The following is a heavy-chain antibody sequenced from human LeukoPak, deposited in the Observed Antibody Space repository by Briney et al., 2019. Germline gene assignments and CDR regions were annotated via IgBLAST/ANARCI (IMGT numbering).Heavy chain of an antibody. V-gene: IGHV3-7*01. CDR2: IKQDGSEK. CDR3: ARDPGPRVPPGSYSDY. Sequence: GGSLRLSCAASGFTFSAYSMSWVRQAPGKGLEWVANIKQDGSEKYYVGSEKGRFTISRDNAKNSLYLQMNSLRAEDTAVYYCARDPGPRVPPGSYSDYWGQGTLVTVSS. J-gene: IGHJ4*02. D-gene: IGHD1-26*01. CDR1: GFTFSAYS.